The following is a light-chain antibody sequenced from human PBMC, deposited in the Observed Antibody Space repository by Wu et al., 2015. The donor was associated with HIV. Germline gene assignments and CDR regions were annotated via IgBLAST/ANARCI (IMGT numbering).Light chain of an antibody. CDR2: GAS. V-gene: IGKV3-15*01. CDR3: QQYNKWPPS. CDR1: QSVSSN. J-gene: IGKJ2*03. Sequence: EIVMTQSPATLSVSPGERGTLFCRATQSVSSNLAWYQQKPGQAPRLLIYGASTRATGIPARFSGSGSGTEFTLTISSLQSEDFAVYFCQQYNKWPPSFGQGTKAGDQT.